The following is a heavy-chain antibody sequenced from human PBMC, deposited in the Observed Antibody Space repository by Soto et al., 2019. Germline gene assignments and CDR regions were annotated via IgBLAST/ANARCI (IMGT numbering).Heavy chain of an antibody. V-gene: IGHV4-59*01. CDR2: IYYSGST. D-gene: IGHD3-9*01. Sequence: PSETLSLTCTVSGGSISSYYWSWIRQPPGKGLEWIGYIYYSGSTNYNPSLKSRVTISVDTSKNQFSLKLSSVTAADTAVYYCASNYYDILTGFGYYYYGMDVWGQGTTVTVSS. CDR1: GGSISSYY. J-gene: IGHJ6*02. CDR3: ASNYYDILTGFGYYYYGMDV.